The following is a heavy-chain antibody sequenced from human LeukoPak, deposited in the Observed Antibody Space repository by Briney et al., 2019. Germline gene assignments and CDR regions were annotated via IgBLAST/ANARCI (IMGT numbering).Heavy chain of an antibody. V-gene: IGHV3-64*02. J-gene: IGHJ4*02. Sequence: GGSLRLSRAASGFTFSTYAIHWVRQAPGKGLEYVSAIHSNGGSTYYADSVKGRFTISRDNSKNTVYLHMGSLRAEDMAVYYCARWRGGVGFDYWGQGTLVTVSS. CDR2: IHSNGGST. CDR1: GFTFSTYA. CDR3: ARWRGGVGFDY. D-gene: IGHD3-16*01.